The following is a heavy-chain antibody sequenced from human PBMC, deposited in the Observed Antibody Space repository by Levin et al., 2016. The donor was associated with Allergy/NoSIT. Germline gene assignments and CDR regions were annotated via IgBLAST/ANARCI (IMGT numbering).Heavy chain of an antibody. J-gene: IGHJ2*01. CDR2: IHYSGST. V-gene: IGHV4-59*01. CDR3: ARAQGYYREHWYSDL. CDR1: GTSINGYY. Sequence: SETLSLTCTVSGTSINGYYWSWIRQPPGKGLEWIGSIHYSGSTKNNPSLKSRVTISLDTSRTQLSLKLTSVTAADTAVYYCARAQGYYREHWYSDLWGRGTLVTVSS. D-gene: IGHD3-22*01.